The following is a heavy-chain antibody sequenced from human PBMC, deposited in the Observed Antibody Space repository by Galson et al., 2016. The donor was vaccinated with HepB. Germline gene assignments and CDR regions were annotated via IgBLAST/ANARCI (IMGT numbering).Heavy chain of an antibody. CDR2: IYPDDFDT. CDR1: GYRFTDYW. CDR3: ARSPVAYGQIAH. D-gene: IGHD4-17*01. V-gene: IGHV5-51*01. Sequence: QSGAEVKKPGESLKISCKGSGYRFTDYWIGWVRQKPGKGLEWVGVIYPDDFDTRYSPSFQGQVTVSVDRAISTAYLQWSSLKVSDTAMYYCARSPVAYGQIAHWGQGALVIVS. J-gene: IGHJ4*02.